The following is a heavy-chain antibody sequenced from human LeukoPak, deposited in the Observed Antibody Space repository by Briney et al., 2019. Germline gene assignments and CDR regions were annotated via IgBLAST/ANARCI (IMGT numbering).Heavy chain of an antibody. Sequence: ASVKVSCKASGYTFTSYAMNWVRQAPGQGLEWMGWINTNTGNPTYAQGFTGRFAFSLDTSVSTAYLQISSLKAEDTAVYYCARDYNGYYDSSAVNWFDPWGQGTLVTVSS. D-gene: IGHD3-22*01. J-gene: IGHJ5*02. CDR1: GYTFTSYA. CDR2: INTNTGNP. CDR3: ARDYNGYYDSSAVNWFDP. V-gene: IGHV7-4-1*02.